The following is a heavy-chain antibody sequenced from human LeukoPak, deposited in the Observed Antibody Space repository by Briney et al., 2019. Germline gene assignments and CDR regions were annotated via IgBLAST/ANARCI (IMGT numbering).Heavy chain of an antibody. CDR2: INHSGST. CDR3: ARHGYDSAY. V-gene: IGHV4-34*01. J-gene: IGHJ4*02. CDR1: GGSFSGYY. D-gene: IGHD3-22*01. Sequence: SETLSLTCAVYGGSFSGYYWSWIRQPPGKGLEWIGEINHSGSTNYNPSLKSRVTISVDTSKNQFSLKLSSVTAADTAVYYCARHGYDSAYWGQGTLVTVSS.